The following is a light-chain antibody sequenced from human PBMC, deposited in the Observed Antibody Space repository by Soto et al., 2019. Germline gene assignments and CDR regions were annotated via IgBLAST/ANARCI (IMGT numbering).Light chain of an antibody. J-gene: IGLJ2*01. CDR2: DVT. Sequence: QSALTQPASVSGSPGQSITISCTGTSRDVGSYNFVSWYQQHPGKAPKLMIYDVTNRPSGVSNRFSGSKSGNTASLAISGLQAEDEADYYCSSYTSSSPRVFGGGTKLTVL. CDR3: SSYTSSSPRV. CDR1: SRDVGSYNF. V-gene: IGLV2-14*03.